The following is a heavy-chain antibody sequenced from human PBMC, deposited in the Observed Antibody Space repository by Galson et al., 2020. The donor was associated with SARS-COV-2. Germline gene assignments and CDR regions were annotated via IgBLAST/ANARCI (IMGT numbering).Heavy chain of an antibody. J-gene: IGHJ4*02. V-gene: IGHV3-21*01. CDR3: ARGEYYYDSSGYPLDY. CDR2: ISSSSSYI. CDR1: GFTFSSYS. Sequence: GESLKISCAASGFTFSSYSMNWVCQAPGKGLEWVSSISSSSSYIYYADSVKGRFTISRDNAKNSLYLQMNSLRAEDTAVYYCARGEYYYDSSGYPLDYWGQGTLVTVSS. D-gene: IGHD3-22*01.